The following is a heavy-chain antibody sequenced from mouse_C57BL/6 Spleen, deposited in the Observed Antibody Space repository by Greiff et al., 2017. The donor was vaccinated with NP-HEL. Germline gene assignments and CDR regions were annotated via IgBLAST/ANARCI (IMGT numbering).Heavy chain of an antibody. J-gene: IGHJ4*01. CDR3: TTSGTHYAMDY. Sequence: VQLQQSGAELVRPGASVKLSCTASGFNIKDDYMHWVKQRPEQGLEWIGWIDPENGDTESSSKFQGKATITVDTPSNTAYLQLSSLTSEDTAVYYWTTSGTHYAMDYWGQGTSVTVSS. CDR2: IDPENGDT. D-gene: IGHD2-14*01. V-gene: IGHV14-4*01. CDR1: GFNIKDDY.